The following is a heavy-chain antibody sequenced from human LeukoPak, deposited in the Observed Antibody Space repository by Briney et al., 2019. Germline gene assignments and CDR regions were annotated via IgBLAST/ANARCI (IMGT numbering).Heavy chain of an antibody. J-gene: IGHJ4*02. Sequence: ASVRVSCKASGYTFTGYYMHWVRQAPGQGLEWMGRINPNSGGTNYAQKFQGRVTMTRDTSISTAYMELSRLRSDDKAVYYCARVARIAAAGYFVYWGQGTLVTVSS. CDR2: INPNSGGT. CDR1: GYTFTGYY. D-gene: IGHD6-13*01. CDR3: ARVARIAAAGYFVY. V-gene: IGHV1-2*06.